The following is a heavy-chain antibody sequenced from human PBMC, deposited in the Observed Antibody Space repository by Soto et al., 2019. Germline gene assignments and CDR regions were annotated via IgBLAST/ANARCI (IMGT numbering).Heavy chain of an antibody. Sequence: QITLKESGPTLVKPTQTLTLTCTFSGFSLSTGVGVGWLRQPPGKALECLALIYWDDDKRYSSSLKSRLTITKDTSKNQVVLIMTNMDPVDTATYYCAHKSYYGSGSLDYWGQGILVTVSS. CDR2: IYWDDDK. CDR1: GFSLSTGVG. J-gene: IGHJ4*02. D-gene: IGHD3-10*01. CDR3: AHKSYYGSGSLDY. V-gene: IGHV2-5*02.